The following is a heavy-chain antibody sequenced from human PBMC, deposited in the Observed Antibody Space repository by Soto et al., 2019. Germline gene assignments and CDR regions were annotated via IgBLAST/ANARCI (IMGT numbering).Heavy chain of an antibody. CDR3: ARQTVHYYDSSGYPRRDAFDI. D-gene: IGHD3-22*01. J-gene: IGHJ3*02. Sequence: GESLKISCMGSGYSFTSYWIGWVRQMPGKGLEWMGIIYPGDSDTRYSPSFQGQVTISADKSISTAYLQWSSLKASDTAMYYCARQTVHYYDSSGYPRRDAFDIWGQGTMVTVSS. V-gene: IGHV5-51*01. CDR1: GYSFTSYW. CDR2: IYPGDSDT.